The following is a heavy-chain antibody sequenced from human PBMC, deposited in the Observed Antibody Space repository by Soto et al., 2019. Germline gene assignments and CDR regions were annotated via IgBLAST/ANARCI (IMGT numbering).Heavy chain of an antibody. Sequence: EVQLVESGGGLVKPAGSLRLSCAASGFTFTRYSMNWVRHAPGKGLEWVSSISSTTNYIYYGDSMKGRFTISRDNAKNSLYLEMNSLRAEDTAVYYCARESEDLTSNFDYWGQGTLVTVSS. CDR3: ARESEDLTSNFDY. V-gene: IGHV3-21*06. J-gene: IGHJ4*02. CDR1: GFTFTRYS. CDR2: ISSTTNYI.